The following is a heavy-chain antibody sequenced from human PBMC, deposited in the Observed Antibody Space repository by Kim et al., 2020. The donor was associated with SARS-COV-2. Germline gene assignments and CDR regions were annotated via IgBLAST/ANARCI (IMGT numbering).Heavy chain of an antibody. V-gene: IGHV1-18*01. J-gene: IGHJ6*02. D-gene: IGHD1-20*01. Sequence: ASVKVSCKASGYTFTSYGISWVRQAPGQGLEWMGWISAYNGNTNYAQKLQDRVTMTTDTSTSTAYMELRSLRSDDTAVYYCARATNWNYDYYYGMDVWGQGTTVTVSS. CDR1: GYTFTSYG. CDR2: ISAYNGNT. CDR3: ARATNWNYDYYYGMDV.